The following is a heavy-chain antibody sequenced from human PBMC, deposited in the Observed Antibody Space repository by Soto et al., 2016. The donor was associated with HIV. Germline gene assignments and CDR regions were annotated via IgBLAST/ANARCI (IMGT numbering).Heavy chain of an antibody. V-gene: IGHV4-61*02. CDR2: VYTTGRT. Sequence: QVQLQESGPGLVKPSQTLSLTCTVSGASISNGTYYYNWIRQPAGKGLEWIGRVYTTGRTNYSPSLKSRVTISLDTSKNQFSLKLSSVTAADTAVYYCAREHDFWSGYYYFDYWGQGTLVTVSS. CDR1: GASISNGTYY. J-gene: IGHJ4*02. D-gene: IGHD3-3*01. CDR3: AREHDFWSGYYYFDY.